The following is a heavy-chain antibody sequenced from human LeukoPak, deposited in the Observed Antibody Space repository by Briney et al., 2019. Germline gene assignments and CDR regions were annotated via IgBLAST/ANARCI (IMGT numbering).Heavy chain of an antibody. CDR1: GGSMSSKY. Sequence: SETLSLTCTVSGGSMSSKYWSWIRQPPGKGLEGIGYVYYTGGTDYHPSLKTCTTISIDTSKSQFALKLTSVTAADTAVYFCARGTAQYYYNGSGYQFYFDYWGQGALVTASS. J-gene: IGHJ4*02. D-gene: IGHD3-22*01. CDR3: ARGTAQYYYNGSGYQFYFDY. CDR2: VYYTGGT. V-gene: IGHV4-59*01.